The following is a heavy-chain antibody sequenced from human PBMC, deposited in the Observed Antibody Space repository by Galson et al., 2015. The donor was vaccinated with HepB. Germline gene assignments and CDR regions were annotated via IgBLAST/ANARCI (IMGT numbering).Heavy chain of an antibody. CDR1: GFTFSDYY. D-gene: IGHD3-10*01. J-gene: IGHJ4*02. CDR2: ISSSSSYT. Sequence: SLRLSCAASGFTFSDYYMSWIRQAPGKGLEWVSYISSSSSYTNYADSVKGRFTISRDNAKNSLYLQMNSLRAEDTAVYYCARLWFGELSPSSIFDYWGQGTLVTVSS. V-gene: IGHV3-11*06. CDR3: ARLWFGELSPSSIFDY.